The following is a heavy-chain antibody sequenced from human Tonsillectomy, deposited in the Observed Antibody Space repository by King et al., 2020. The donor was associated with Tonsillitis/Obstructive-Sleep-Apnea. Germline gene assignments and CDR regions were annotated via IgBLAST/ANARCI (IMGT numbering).Heavy chain of an antibody. Sequence: PLQESGPGLVKPSETLSLTCTVSGGSISSYYWSWIRPPPGKGLEWIGYIYYSGSTNYNPSLKSRVTISVDTSKNQFSLKLSSVTAADTAVYYCARTELGYCSGGSCYTVYFDYWGQGTLVTVSS. CDR2: IYYSGST. CDR3: ARTELGYCSGGSCYTVYFDY. CDR1: GGSISSYY. D-gene: IGHD2-15*01. J-gene: IGHJ4*02. V-gene: IGHV4-59*01.